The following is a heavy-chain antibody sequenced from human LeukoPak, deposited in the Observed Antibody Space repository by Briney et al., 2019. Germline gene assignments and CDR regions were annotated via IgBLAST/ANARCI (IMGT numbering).Heavy chain of an antibody. D-gene: IGHD3-10*01. J-gene: IGHJ4*02. V-gene: IGHV1-2*02. Sequence: ASVKVSCKASGYTFAGYYMHWVRQAPGQGLEWMGWINPNSGATNYAQKFQGRVIMTGDTSISTAYMELTRLTSDDTAVYFCARDLSLGMTVIREYWGPGTPVTVSS. CDR1: GYTFAGYY. CDR2: INPNSGAT. CDR3: ARDLSLGMTVIREY.